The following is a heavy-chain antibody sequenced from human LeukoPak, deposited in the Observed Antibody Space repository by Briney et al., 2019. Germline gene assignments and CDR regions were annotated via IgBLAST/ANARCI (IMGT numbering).Heavy chain of an antibody. CDR1: GFTFSSYS. D-gene: IGHD3-3*01. J-gene: IGHJ6*03. V-gene: IGHV3-21*01. CDR3: AVATDFSVYYYYMDV. Sequence: GGSLRLSCAASGFTFSSYSMNWVRQAPGKGLEWVSSISSSSSYIYYADSVKGRFTISRDNAKNTLYLQMNSLRVEDTAVYYCAVATDFSVYYYYMDVWGKGTTVTVSS. CDR2: ISSSSSYI.